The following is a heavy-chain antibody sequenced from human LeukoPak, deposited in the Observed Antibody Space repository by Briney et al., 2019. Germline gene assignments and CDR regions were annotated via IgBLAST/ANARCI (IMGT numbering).Heavy chain of an antibody. CDR1: GGSFSGYY. CDR2: INHSGST. V-gene: IGHV4-34*01. D-gene: IGHD5-12*01. J-gene: IGHJ5*02. Sequence: PSETLSLTRAVYGGSFSGYYWSWIRQPPGKGLEWIGEINHSGSTNYNPSLKSRVTISVDTSKNQFSLKLSSVTAADTAVYYCARNVGNGYDSWGQGTLVTVSS. CDR3: ARNVGNGYDS.